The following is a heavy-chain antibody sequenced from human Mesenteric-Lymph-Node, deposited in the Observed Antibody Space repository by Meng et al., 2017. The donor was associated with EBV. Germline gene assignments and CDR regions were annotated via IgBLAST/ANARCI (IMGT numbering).Heavy chain of an antibody. J-gene: IGHJ4*02. D-gene: IGHD5-24*01. CDR3: ARDVQMATI. CDR1: GGSIRRSTW. Sequence: SGPGRVKTSGTLSLTCGFSGGSIRRSTWWSWVRQSPGKGLDWIVQIYHNGDTNYNPSLKSRVLISVDKSKNQFSLRLNSVTAADTAVYYCARDVQMATIWGQGTLVTVSS. CDR2: IYHNGDT. V-gene: IGHV4-4*02.